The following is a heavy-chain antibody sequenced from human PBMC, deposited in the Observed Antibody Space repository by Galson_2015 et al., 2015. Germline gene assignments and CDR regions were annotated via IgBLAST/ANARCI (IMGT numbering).Heavy chain of an antibody. V-gene: IGHV3-30*01. D-gene: IGHD3-3*01. CDR3: ARDHNRYDFWKGNFDY. CDR1: GFTFSNYT. J-gene: IGHJ4*02. Sequence: SLRLSCAASGFTFSNYTMHWVRQAPGKGLQWVAVISYDGSDKYYADSVKGRFTISRDNSKNTLYLQMNSLRAEDTAVYYCARDHNRYDFWKGNFDYWGQGSLVTVSS. CDR2: ISYDGSDK.